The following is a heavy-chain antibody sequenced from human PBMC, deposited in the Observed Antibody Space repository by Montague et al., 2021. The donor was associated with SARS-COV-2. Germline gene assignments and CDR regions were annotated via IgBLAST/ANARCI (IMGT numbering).Heavy chain of an antibody. Sequence: SETLSLTCGVSGGSISSYYWSWIRQPPGKGLEWIGYIYYTGSTKYNPSLKTRVTLSLDTPKNHFSLKLSSVTAADTAVYYCARAQNTCFIANCVNYSDSWGLGALVTVSS. D-gene: IGHD1-1*01. CDR2: IYYTGST. CDR1: GGSISSYY. J-gene: IGHJ4*02. V-gene: IGHV4-59*01. CDR3: ARAQNTCFIANCVNYSDS.